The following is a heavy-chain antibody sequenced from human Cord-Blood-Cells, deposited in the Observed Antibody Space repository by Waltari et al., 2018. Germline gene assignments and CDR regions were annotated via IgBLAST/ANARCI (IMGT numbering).Heavy chain of an antibody. D-gene: IGHD2-2*01. V-gene: IGHV1-69*01. CDR3: ARGSDIVVVPAAIDWYFDL. CDR2: IIPIFGTA. CDR1: GGTFSSYP. J-gene: IGHJ2*01. Sequence: QVQLVQSGAAVTMPGSSVKVSCKASGGTFSSYPISWVRQPHGHGLEWMGGIIPIFGTANYTKKFQGRLTITADESTSTAYMELSSLRSEDTAVYYCARGSDIVVVPAAIDWYFDLWGRGTLVTVSS.